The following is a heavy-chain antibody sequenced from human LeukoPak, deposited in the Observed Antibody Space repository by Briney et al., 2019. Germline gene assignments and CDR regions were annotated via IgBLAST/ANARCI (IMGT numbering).Heavy chain of an antibody. Sequence: GVSLRLSCAASGFTFSSYAMSWVRQAPGKGLVWVSRISTDGSSTNSADSVKGRLTISRDNAKNTLYLQMNSLRAEDTAVYYCVREYSSSSGRAFDMWGQGTMVTVSP. J-gene: IGHJ3*02. V-gene: IGHV3-74*01. CDR3: VREYSSSSGRAFDM. CDR1: GFTFSSYA. D-gene: IGHD6-6*01. CDR2: ISTDGSST.